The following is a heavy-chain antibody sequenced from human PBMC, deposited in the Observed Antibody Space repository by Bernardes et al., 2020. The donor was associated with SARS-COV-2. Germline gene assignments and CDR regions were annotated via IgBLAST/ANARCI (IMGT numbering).Heavy chain of an antibody. CDR1: GFTFDDYA. J-gene: IGHJ6*02. D-gene: IGHD3-3*01. CDR2: ISGNGGST. V-gene: IGHV3-43*02. Sequence: GGSLRLSCVASGFTFDDYAIHWVRQAPGKGLEWVSVISGNGGSTYYADSVKGRFTFSRDNSKNSLYLQMDSLRVEDTARYFCAKGWGITIFGVVDVWGQGTTVTVSS. CDR3: AKGWGITIFGVVDV.